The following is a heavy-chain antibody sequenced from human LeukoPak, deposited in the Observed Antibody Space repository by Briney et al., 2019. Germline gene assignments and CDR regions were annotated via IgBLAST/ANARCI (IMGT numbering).Heavy chain of an antibody. J-gene: IGHJ4*02. V-gene: IGHV4-34*01. CDR3: ARSDGYYDSSGYLG. D-gene: IGHD3-22*01. CDR1: GGSFSGYY. Sequence: SETLSLTCAVYGGSFSGYYWSWIRQPPGKGLEWIGEINHSGSTNYNPSLKSRVTISVDTSKNQFSLKLSSVTAADTAVYYCARSDGYYDSSGYLGWGQGTLVTVSS. CDR2: INHSGST.